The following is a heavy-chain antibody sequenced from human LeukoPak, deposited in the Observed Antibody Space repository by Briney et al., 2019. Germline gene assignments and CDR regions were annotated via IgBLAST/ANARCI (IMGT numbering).Heavy chain of an antibody. D-gene: IGHD2-2*01. CDR2: IYSGGST. J-gene: IGHJ6*02. V-gene: IGHV3-53*01. CDR3: ARGYCSSTSCYFGFATADYYYYGMDV. Sequence: GGSLRLSCAASGFTVSSNYMSWVRQAPGKGLEWVSVIYSGGSTYYADSVKGRFTISRDNSKNTLYLQMNSLRAEDTAVYYCARGYCSSTSCYFGFATADYYYYGMDVWGQGTTVTVSS. CDR1: GFTVSSNY.